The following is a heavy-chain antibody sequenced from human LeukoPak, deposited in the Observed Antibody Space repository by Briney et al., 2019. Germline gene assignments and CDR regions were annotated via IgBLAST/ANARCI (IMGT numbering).Heavy chain of an antibody. J-gene: IGHJ4*02. CDR1: GGSFSGYY. Sequence: SETPSLTCAVYGGSFSGYYWSWIRQPPGKGLEWIGEINHSGSTNYNPSLKSRVTISVDTSKNQFSLKLSSVTAADTAVYYCARSGYSYGYGDYWGQGTLVTVSS. D-gene: IGHD5-18*01. V-gene: IGHV4-34*01. CDR2: INHSGST. CDR3: ARSGYSYGYGDY.